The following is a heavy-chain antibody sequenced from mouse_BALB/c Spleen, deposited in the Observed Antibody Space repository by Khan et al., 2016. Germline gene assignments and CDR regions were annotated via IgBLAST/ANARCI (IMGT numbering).Heavy chain of an antibody. CDR3: AEDYYVSNWFAY. Sequence: QIQLVQSGPELKKPGETVKISCKASGYTFTNYGMNWVKQAPGKGLKWMGWINTNTGEPTYAEEFKGRFAFSLETSASTAYLQINNLKNEDTATYFCAEDYYVSNWFAYWGQGTLVTVSA. D-gene: IGHD1-1*01. J-gene: IGHJ3*01. CDR2: INTNTGEP. V-gene: IGHV9-3*02. CDR1: GYTFTNYG.